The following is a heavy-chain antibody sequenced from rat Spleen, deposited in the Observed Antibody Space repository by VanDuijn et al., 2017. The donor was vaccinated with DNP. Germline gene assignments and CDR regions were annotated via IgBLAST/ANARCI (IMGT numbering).Heavy chain of an antibody. CDR3: TRADGYKRAMDA. CDR1: GFTFSAYY. V-gene: IGHV5-22*01. J-gene: IGHJ4*01. CDR2: IGSPAYAP. D-gene: IGHD1-4*01. Sequence: EVQLVESGGGLVQPGRSLKLSCAASGFTFSAYYMAWVRQAPAKGLEWVAYIGSPAYAPYHGDSVKGRFTISRDNAKSTLYLQMNSLRSEDMATYYCTRADGYKRAMDAWGQGTSVTVSS.